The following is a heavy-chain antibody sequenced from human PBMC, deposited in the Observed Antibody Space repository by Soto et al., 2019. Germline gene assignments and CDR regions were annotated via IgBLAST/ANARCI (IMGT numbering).Heavy chain of an antibody. CDR1: TFTFSDYA. V-gene: IGHV3-23*01. CDR2: INGGGDTT. Sequence: EVQLLDSGGDLVHPGGSLRLSCTATTFTFSDYAVNWFRQAPGKGLEWVSGINGGGDTTYYADSVKGRFTTSRDNSNYTVYLQMNRLRADDTAVYYCALGSGSYRYYYDSWGQGTLVTVSS. J-gene: IGHJ4*02. D-gene: IGHD3-16*02. CDR3: ALGSGSYRYYYDS.